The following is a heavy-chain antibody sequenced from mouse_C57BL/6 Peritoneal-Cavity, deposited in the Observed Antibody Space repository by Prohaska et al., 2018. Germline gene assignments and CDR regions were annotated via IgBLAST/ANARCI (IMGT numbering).Heavy chain of an antibody. V-gene: IGHV1-22*01. CDR2: INPNNGGT. J-gene: IGHJ2*01. Sequence: HGKSLEWIGYINPNNGGTSYNQKFKGKATLTVNKSSSTAYMELRSLTSEDSAVYYCARRFFDYWGQGTTLTVSS. CDR3: ARRFFDY.